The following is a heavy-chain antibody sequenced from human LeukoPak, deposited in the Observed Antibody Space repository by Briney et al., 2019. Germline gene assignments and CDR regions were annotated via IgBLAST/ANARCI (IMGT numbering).Heavy chain of an antibody. V-gene: IGHV3-74*01. Sequence: GGSLRLSCTASGFTFSTFWMHWVRQPPGKGLMWVSRINPDGTNSIYADSVKGRFTIFRDNAKNTLYLQMNSLRAEDTAVYYCARDGAGTTRPDAFDIWGQGTMVTVSS. D-gene: IGHD1-7*01. CDR3: ARDGAGTTRPDAFDI. CDR1: GFTFSTFW. J-gene: IGHJ3*02. CDR2: INPDGTNS.